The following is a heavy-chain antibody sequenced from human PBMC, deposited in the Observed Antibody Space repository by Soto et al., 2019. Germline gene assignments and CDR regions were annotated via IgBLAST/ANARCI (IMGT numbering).Heavy chain of an antibody. V-gene: IGHV1-69*01. J-gene: IGHJ4*02. CDR1: GGTFSSYA. CDR2: IIPIFGTA. D-gene: IGHD3-22*01. Sequence: QVQLVQSGAEVKKPGSSVKVSCKASGGTFSSYAISWVRQAPGQGLEWMGGIIPIFGTANYAQKFQGRVTITADESTSTAYMELSSLRSEDTAVYYCARGTYNYYESSGYYNYWGQGPLVTVSS. CDR3: ARGTYNYYESSGYYNY.